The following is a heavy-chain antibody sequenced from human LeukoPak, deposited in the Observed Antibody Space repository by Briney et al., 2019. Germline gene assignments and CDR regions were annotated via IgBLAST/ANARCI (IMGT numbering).Heavy chain of an antibody. CDR1: GFTVSSNY. CDR2: IYSGGIT. J-gene: IGHJ3*02. V-gene: IGHV3-53*01. Sequence: GGSLRLSCAASGFTVSSNYMSWVRQTPGKGLEWVSVIYSGGITYYADSVKGRFTISRDNSKNTLYLQMNSLRAEDTAVYYCARGGISLAGTMEAFDIWGQGTMVTVSS. D-gene: IGHD6-19*01. CDR3: ARGGISLAGTMEAFDI.